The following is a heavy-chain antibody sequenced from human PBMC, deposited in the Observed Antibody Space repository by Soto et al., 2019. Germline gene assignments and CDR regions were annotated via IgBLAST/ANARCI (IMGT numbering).Heavy chain of an antibody. CDR1: GGTFSSYA. CDR2: IIPIFGTA. Sequence: QVQLVQSGAEVKKPGSSVKVSCKASGGTFSSYAISWVRQAPGQGLEWMGGIIPIFGTANYAQKFQGRVTITADESTSTAYMELSSLSSEATAVYYCARDADSSSSYGGWFDPWGQGTLFTVSS. V-gene: IGHV1-69*01. J-gene: IGHJ5*02. CDR3: ARDADSSSSYGGWFDP. D-gene: IGHD6-6*01.